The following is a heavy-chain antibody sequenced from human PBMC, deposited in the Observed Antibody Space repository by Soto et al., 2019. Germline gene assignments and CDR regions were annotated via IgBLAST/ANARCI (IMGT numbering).Heavy chain of an antibody. CDR2: ISPYTGNT. CDR3: VMVDNYVTPTPQDV. D-gene: IGHD3-16*01. CDR1: GYIFVNYG. Sequence: ASVKVSCKASGYIFVNYGIAWVRQAPGQGLEWMGWISPYTGNTHSATKVQGRLTMTTDTSTSTAYMDLGSLTSDDTAVYYCVMVDNYVTPTPQDVWGPGTTVTV. J-gene: IGHJ6*02. V-gene: IGHV1-18*01.